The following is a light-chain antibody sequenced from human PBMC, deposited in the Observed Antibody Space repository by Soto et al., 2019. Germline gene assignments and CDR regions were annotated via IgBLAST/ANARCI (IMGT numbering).Light chain of an antibody. CDR1: SSNIGSNY. CDR3: AAWDDSLSGWV. J-gene: IGLJ3*02. Sequence: QSVLTQPPSASGTSGQRVTISCSGSSSNIGSNYVDWYQHLPGTAPKLLIYRNNQRPSGVPDRFSGSKSGTSASLAISGLRSEDEAEYYCAAWDDSLSGWVFGGGTQLTVL. V-gene: IGLV1-47*01. CDR2: RNN.